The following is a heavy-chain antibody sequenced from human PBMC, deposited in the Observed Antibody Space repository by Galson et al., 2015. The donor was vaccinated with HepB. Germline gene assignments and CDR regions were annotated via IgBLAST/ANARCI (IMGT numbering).Heavy chain of an antibody. V-gene: IGHV3-21*01. CDR3: ARDHDYAYYFDY. J-gene: IGHJ4*02. CDR1: GFTFSSYS. Sequence: SLRLSCAASGFTFSSYSMNWVRQAPGKGLEWVSSIGSSSSYIYYADSVKGRFTISRDNAKNSLYLQMNSLRAEDTAVYYCARDHDYAYYFDYWGQGTLVTVSS. D-gene: IGHD4-17*01. CDR2: IGSSSSYI.